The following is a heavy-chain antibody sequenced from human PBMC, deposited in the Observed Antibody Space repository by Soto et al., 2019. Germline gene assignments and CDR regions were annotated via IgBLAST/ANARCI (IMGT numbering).Heavy chain of an antibody. Sequence: QVQLVQSGAEVKKPGASVKVSCKASGYTFTSYGISRVRQAPGQGLEWMGWISAYNGNTNYAQKLQGRVTMTTDTATSTAYMELRSLRSDDRAVYYCAGVEQWLDRMYYFDYWGQGTLVTVSS. D-gene: IGHD6-19*01. V-gene: IGHV1-18*01. CDR3: AGVEQWLDRMYYFDY. CDR2: ISAYNGNT. J-gene: IGHJ4*02. CDR1: GYTFTSYG.